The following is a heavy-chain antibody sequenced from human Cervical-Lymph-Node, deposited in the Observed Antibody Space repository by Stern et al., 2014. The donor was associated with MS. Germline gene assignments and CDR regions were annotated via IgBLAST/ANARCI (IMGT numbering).Heavy chain of an antibody. J-gene: IGHJ5*02. V-gene: IGHV4-59*01. CDR3: ARDLRQQLVPGWFDP. D-gene: IGHD6-13*01. CDR1: GGSISSYY. Sequence: QVQLQESGPGLVKPSETLSLTCTVSGGSISSYYWSWIRQPPGKGLEWIGYIYYSGSTNYNPSLKSRVTISVDTSKNQFSLKLSSVTAADTAVYYCARDLRQQLVPGWFDPWGQGTLVTVSS. CDR2: IYYSGST.